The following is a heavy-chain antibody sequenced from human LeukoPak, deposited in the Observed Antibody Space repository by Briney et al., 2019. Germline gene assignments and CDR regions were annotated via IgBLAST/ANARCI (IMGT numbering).Heavy chain of an antibody. V-gene: IGHV3-21*01. CDR2: ISFSGNYI. J-gene: IGHJ4*02. CDR1: GFSFSSYS. CDR3: ARRASTERGHSY. Sequence: PGGSLRLSCVASGFSFSSYSMNWVRQAPGKGLEWVSSISFSGNYIYYADSVRGRITLSRDNAKNSLFLQMNSLRAEDKAVYYCARRASTERGHSYWGQGTLVTVSS. D-gene: IGHD5-18*01.